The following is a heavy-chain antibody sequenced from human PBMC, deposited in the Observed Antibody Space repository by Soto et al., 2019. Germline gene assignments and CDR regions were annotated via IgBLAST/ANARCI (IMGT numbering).Heavy chain of an antibody. CDR3: AREYSRRYYSYYNGMNV. CDR2: ISSSSSYI. D-gene: IGHD4-4*01. J-gene: IGHJ6*02. V-gene: IGHV3-21*01. CDR1: GFTFSSYS. Sequence: GSLRLSCAASGFTFSSYSMNWVRQAPGKGLEWVSSISSSSSYIYYADSVKGRFTISSDNGKNSLYLQMNSLRAEDTAVYYCAREYSRRYYSYYNGMNVWGQGTTVTVSS.